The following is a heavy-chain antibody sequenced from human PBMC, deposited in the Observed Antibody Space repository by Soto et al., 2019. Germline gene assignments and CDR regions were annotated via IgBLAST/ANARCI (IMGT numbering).Heavy chain of an antibody. J-gene: IGHJ3*02. D-gene: IGHD5-18*01. CDR3: ATLGATARDAFDI. Sequence: PGESLKISCKTSGYSFSSYWIAWVRQMPGKGLEWMGIIYPGDSDTRYSPSFQGQVTISADKSINTAYLQWSTLKASDTAMYYCATLGATARDAFDIWGQGTMVTV. CDR2: IYPGDSDT. CDR1: GYSFSSYW. V-gene: IGHV5-51*01.